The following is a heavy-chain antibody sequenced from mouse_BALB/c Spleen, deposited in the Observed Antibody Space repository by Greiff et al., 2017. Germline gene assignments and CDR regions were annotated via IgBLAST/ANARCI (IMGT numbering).Heavy chain of an antibody. V-gene: IGHV1-14*01. CDR2: INPYNDGT. Sequence: VQLQQSGPELVKPGASVKMSCKASGYTFTSYVMHWVKQKPGQGLEWIGYINPYNDGTKYNEKFKGKATLTSDKSSSTAYMELSSLTSEDSAVYYCARPAYYGNYYFDYWGQGTTLTVSS. D-gene: IGHD2-10*01. J-gene: IGHJ2*01. CDR3: ARPAYYGNYYFDY. CDR1: GYTFTSYV.